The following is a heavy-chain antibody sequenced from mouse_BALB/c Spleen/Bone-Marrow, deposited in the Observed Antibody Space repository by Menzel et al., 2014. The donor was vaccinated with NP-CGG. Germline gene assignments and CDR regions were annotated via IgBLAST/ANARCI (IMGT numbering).Heavy chain of an antibody. J-gene: IGHJ4*01. V-gene: IGHV1-69*01. D-gene: IGHD2-4*01. CDR3: ARGGDDFSLDY. Sequence: QVQLQQPGTELVMPGASVKMSCKASGYAFTDRWRHWVKQRPGQGLEWIGAIDTSDSYTNYNQKFKGKATLTVDESSSTAYIHRSSLTSEDSAVYYCARGGDDFSLDYWGQRTSVTVSS. CDR2: IDTSDSYT. CDR1: GYAFTDRW.